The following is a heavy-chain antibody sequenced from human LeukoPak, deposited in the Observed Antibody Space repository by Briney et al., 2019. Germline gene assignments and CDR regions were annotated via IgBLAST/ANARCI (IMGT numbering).Heavy chain of an antibody. CDR3: ARDLGIVTGFDY. D-gene: IGHD2-2*03. CDR2: ISSSGNII. J-gene: IGHJ4*02. Sequence: PGGSLSLSRAASGFTLSSYEMNWVRQAPGKGLEWVSYISSSGNIIKYADSVKGRFTISRDNTKNSLFLQMNSLRGEDTAVYYCARDLGIVTGFDYWGQGTLVTVSS. CDR1: GFTLSSYE. V-gene: IGHV3-48*03.